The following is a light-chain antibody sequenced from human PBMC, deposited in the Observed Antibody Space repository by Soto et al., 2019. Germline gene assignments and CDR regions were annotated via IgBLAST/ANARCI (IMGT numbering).Light chain of an antibody. Sequence: DIVMTQSPDSLSVSVGERATINCRSSQTVLHSSNNKNYLAWYQQKPGQPPKLLIYWASTRDSGVPDRFSGSGSGTDFTLTISSLQAKDVAVYSCQQYYRTPITFGGGTKVEIE. J-gene: IGKJ4*01. CDR3: QQYYRTPIT. CDR2: WAS. V-gene: IGKV4-1*01. CDR1: QTVLHSSNNKNY.